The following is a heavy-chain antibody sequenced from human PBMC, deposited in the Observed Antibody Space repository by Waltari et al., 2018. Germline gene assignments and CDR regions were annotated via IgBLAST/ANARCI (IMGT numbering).Heavy chain of an antibody. CDR1: GFTFSPYW. CDR2: IKEDGSEK. D-gene: IGHD4-4*01. V-gene: IGHV3-7*01. CDR3: ARDPHYSNFDY. Sequence: EVQLVESGGDLVQPGGSLRLSCDASGFTFSPYWMTWVRQAPGKGLEWLANIKEDGSEKNYVDSVKGRFTISRDNAKNSLYLQMNSLRAEDTAVYYCARDPHYSNFDYWGQGTLVTVSS. J-gene: IGHJ4*02.